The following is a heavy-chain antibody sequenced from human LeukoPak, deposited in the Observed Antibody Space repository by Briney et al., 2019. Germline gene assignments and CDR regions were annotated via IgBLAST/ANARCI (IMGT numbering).Heavy chain of an antibody. Sequence: SVKVSCKASGYPFSNYGISWVRQAPGQGLEWMGRIIPIFGTANYAQKFQGRVTITTDESTSTAYMELSSLRSEDTAVYYCAGDIVGATCWGQGTLVTVSS. V-gene: IGHV1-69*05. CDR3: AGDIVGATC. CDR1: GYPFSNYG. CDR2: IIPIFGTA. D-gene: IGHD1-26*01. J-gene: IGHJ4*02.